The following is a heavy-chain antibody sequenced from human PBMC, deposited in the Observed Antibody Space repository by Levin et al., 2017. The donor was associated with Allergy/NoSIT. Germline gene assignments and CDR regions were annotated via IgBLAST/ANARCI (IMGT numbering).Heavy chain of an antibody. CDR3: ARDGRGAAGSAFDI. CDR1: GFTFSSYA. Sequence: SCAASGFTFSSYAMHWVRQAPGKGLEWVAVISYDGSNKYYADSVKGRFTISRDNSKNTLYLQMNSLRAEDTAVYYCARDGRGAAGSAFDIWGQGTMVTVSS. V-gene: IGHV3-30*04. D-gene: IGHD6-13*01. CDR2: ISYDGSNK. J-gene: IGHJ3*02.